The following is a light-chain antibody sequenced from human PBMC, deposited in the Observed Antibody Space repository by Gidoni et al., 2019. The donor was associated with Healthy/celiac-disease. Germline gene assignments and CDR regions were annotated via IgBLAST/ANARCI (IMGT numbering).Light chain of an antibody. CDR2: DAS. CDR3: QQYDNLLGT. Sequence: DIQMTQSPSSLSASVGDRVTITCQASQDISNYLNWYQQKPGKAPKLLIYDASKLETGVPSRFSGSGSGTDCTVTISSLQPEDIATYYCQQYDNLLGTFGPGTKVDIK. V-gene: IGKV1-33*01. CDR1: QDISNY. J-gene: IGKJ3*01.